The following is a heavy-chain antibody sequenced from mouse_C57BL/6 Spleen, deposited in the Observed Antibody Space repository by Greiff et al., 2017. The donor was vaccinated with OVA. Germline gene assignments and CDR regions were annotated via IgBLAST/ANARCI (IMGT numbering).Heavy chain of an antibody. J-gene: IGHJ2*01. CDR1: GFTFSNYW. Sequence: EVMLVESGGGLVQPGGSMKLSCVASGFTFSNYWMNWVRQSPEKGLEWVAQIRLKSDNYATHYAESVQGRFTISRDDSKSSVYLQMNNLRAEDTGIYYCTVYYDYGGYYFDYWGQGTTLTVSS. D-gene: IGHD2-4*01. V-gene: IGHV6-3*01. CDR3: TVYYDYGGYYFDY. CDR2: IRLKSDNYAT.